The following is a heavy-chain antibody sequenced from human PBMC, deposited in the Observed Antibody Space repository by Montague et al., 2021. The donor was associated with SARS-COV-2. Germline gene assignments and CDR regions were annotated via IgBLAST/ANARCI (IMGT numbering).Heavy chain of an antibody. D-gene: IGHD5-12*01. V-gene: IGHV4-59*08. CDR2: IEYSGST. J-gene: IGHJ4*02. CDR3: GRVGYTTSTVDS. Sequence: SETLSLTCTVSGDSLSFYFWTWIRQPPGRGLEWIGYIEYSGSTNYNHSPNRRLTMSLDMYTNQFSLQLKSVTAAATAVYYCGRVGYTTSTVDSWGQGTLVTVSS. CDR1: GDSLSFYF.